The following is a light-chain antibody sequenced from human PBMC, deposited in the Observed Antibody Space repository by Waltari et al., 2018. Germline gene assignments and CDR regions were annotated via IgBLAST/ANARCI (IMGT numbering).Light chain of an antibody. CDR3: QQNSDWPRT. J-gene: IGKJ1*01. CDR2: YKS. V-gene: IGKV3-11*01. Sequence: EIVLTQSPGTLSLSPGERATLSCRARQSVSIHLAWFQPKPGQAPRLLIFYKSKGATGIPARFSGSGSGTEFTLTISSLEPEDVAVYYCQQNSDWPRTFGQGTNVEIK. CDR1: QSVSIH.